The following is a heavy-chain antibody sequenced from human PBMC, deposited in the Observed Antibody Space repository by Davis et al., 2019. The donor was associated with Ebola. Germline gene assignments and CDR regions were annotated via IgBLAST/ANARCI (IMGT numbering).Heavy chain of an antibody. Sequence: GESPKIPRAAPGITFSNAWMSWVRQVPGKGLEWVVRIKSKTDGGTADYAAPVKGRFTISRDDSKNTLYLQMNSLKTEDTAVYFCTTDRRSGSYFDYWGQGALVTVSS. J-gene: IGHJ4*02. V-gene: IGHV3-15*01. D-gene: IGHD1-26*01. CDR3: TTDRRSGSYFDY. CDR1: GITFSNAW. CDR2: IKSKTDGGTA.